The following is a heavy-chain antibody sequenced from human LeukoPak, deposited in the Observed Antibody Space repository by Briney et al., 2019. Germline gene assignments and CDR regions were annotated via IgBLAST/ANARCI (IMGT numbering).Heavy chain of an antibody. Sequence: GRSLRLSCAASGFTFDDYAMHWVRQAPGKGLEWVSGISWNSGSIGYAASVKGRFTISRDNAKNSLYLQMNSLRAEDTALYYCARDPQYRYSYSRTYYFDYWGQGTLVTVSS. CDR1: GFTFDDYA. D-gene: IGHD5-18*01. CDR2: ISWNSGSI. V-gene: IGHV3-9*01. J-gene: IGHJ4*02. CDR3: ARDPQYRYSYSRTYYFDY.